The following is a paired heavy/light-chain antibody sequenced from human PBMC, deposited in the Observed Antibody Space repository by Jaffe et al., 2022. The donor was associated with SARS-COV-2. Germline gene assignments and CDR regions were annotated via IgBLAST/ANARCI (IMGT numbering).Heavy chain of an antibody. Sequence: EVQLVESGGGLVQPGGSLRLSCAASGFTFSSYTMNWVRQAPGKGLEWVSYISSSSRSIYYADSVKGRFTISRDNAKNSLYLQMNSLRDEDTAVYYCASQNGYSSSWYDYWGQGTLVTVSS. V-gene: IGHV3-48*02. CDR1: GFTFSSYT. D-gene: IGHD6-13*01. CDR3: ASQNGYSSSWYDY. J-gene: IGHJ4*02. CDR2: ISSSSRSI.
Light chain of an antibody. CDR3: QQSYSNTLT. Sequence: DIQMTQSPSSLSASVGDRVTITCRASQSISTYLNWYQHKPGKAPKLLMYSASSLQSGVPSRFSGSGSGTDFTLTISSLQPEDFATYYCQQSYSNTLTFGGGTKVEI. CDR2: SAS. V-gene: IGKV1-39*01. CDR1: QSISTY. J-gene: IGKJ4*01.